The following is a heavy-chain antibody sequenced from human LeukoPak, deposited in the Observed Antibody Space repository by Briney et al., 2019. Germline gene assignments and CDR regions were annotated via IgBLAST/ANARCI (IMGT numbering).Heavy chain of an antibody. CDR2: INSRSKNT. CDR3: ARERSHEGFDY. CDR1: EFTFSSYS. J-gene: IGHJ4*02. Sequence: GGSLRLSCVGSEFTFSSYSMNWGRQAPGKRLEWVSSINSRSKNTYYADSVKGRFSISRDNTKNSLYLQMNSLRAEDTAVYYCARERSHEGFDYWGQGTLVTVSS. V-gene: IGHV3-21*01.